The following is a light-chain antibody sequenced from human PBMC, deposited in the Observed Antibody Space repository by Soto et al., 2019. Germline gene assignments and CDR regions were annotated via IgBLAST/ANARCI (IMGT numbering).Light chain of an antibody. Sequence: QSVLTQPPSVSGAPGQRVTISCTGSTSNIGAGYDVHWYQQLPGTAPKLLMYANSNRPSGVPDRFSGSKSGTSASLAITGLQAKDEADYYCQSYDTTLSVVFGGGTKLTVL. V-gene: IGLV1-40*01. CDR2: ANS. CDR1: TSNIGAGYD. J-gene: IGLJ2*01. CDR3: QSYDTTLSVV.